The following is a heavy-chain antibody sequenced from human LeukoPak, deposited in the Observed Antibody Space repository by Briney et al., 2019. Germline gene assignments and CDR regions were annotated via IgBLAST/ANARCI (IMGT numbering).Heavy chain of an antibody. CDR1: GYSFTGYW. J-gene: IGHJ4*02. CDR3: ARRSGYSSSWAPPDY. Sequence: GEALKISCKGSGYSFTGYWIGWVSQMPGKGLEWMGIIYPGDSDTRYSPSFQGQVTISADKSISTAYLQWSSLKASDTAMYYCARRSGYSSSWAPPDYWGQGTLVTVSS. V-gene: IGHV5-51*01. CDR2: IYPGDSDT. D-gene: IGHD6-13*01.